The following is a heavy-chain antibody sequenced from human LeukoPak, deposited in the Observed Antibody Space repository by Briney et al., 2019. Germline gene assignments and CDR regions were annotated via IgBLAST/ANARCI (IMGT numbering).Heavy chain of an antibody. V-gene: IGHV1-69*13. CDR1: GGTFSSYA. CDR2: IIPIFGTA. Sequence: SVKVSCKASGGTFSSYAISWVRQAPGQELEWMGGIIPIFGTANYAQKFQGRVTITADESTSTAYMELSSLRSEDTAVYYCARVVVPAAIVPHFDYWGQGTLVTVSS. J-gene: IGHJ4*02. CDR3: ARVVVPAAIVPHFDY. D-gene: IGHD2-2*02.